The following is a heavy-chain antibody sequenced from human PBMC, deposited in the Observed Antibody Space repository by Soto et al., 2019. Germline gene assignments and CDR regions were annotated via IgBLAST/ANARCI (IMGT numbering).Heavy chain of an antibody. CDR1: GFTFSSYA. Sequence: GESLKISCAASGFTFSSYALSWVRQAPGKGLEWVSAISGSGGSTYYADSVKGRFTISRDNSKNTLYLQMNSLRAEDTAVYYCTPPGLGYWGQGTLVTVSS. CDR2: ISGSGGST. J-gene: IGHJ4*02. CDR3: TPPGLGY. V-gene: IGHV3-23*01.